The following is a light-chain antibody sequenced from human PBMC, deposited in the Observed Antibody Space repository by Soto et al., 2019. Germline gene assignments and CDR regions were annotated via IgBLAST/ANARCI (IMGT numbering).Light chain of an antibody. CDR1: SSDVGSYDY. Sequence: QSVLIQPPSVSGSPGQSVTISCTGTSSDVGSYDYVSWYQQHPGTVPKPMIYNVNTRPSGVSNRFSGSKSGNTASLTISGLQAEDEADYYCSSYTSSSTYVFGTGTKVTVL. CDR3: SSYTSSSTYV. V-gene: IGLV2-14*01. CDR2: NVN. J-gene: IGLJ1*01.